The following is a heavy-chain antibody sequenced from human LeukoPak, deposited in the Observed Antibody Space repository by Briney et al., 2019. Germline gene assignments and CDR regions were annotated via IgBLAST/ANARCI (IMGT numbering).Heavy chain of an antibody. V-gene: IGHV4-34*01. D-gene: IGHD6-19*01. J-gene: IGHJ4*02. CDR2: INHSGST. CDR3: ARGGWDFDY. CDR1: GGSFSGYY. Sequence: PSETLSLTCAVYGGSFSGYYWSWIRQPPGKGLEWIGEINHSGSTNYNPSLKSRVTISVDTSKNQFSLKLSSVTAEDTAVYYCARGGWDFDYWGQGTLVTVSS.